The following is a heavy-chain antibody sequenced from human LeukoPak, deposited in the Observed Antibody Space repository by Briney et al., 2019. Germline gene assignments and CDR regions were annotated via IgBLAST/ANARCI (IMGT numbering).Heavy chain of an antibody. CDR2: VIPIYGTT. V-gene: IGHV1-69*06. Sequence: SVKVSCKAPGATFSAYGISWVRQAPGQGLQWMGGVIPIYGTTTYAQEFQGRATITADISTSTAYMELTSLTSEDTALYYCARDNPPKAARPGYFDYWGQGTLVTVSS. D-gene: IGHD6-6*01. CDR3: ARDNPPKAARPGYFDY. CDR1: GATFSAYG. J-gene: IGHJ4*02.